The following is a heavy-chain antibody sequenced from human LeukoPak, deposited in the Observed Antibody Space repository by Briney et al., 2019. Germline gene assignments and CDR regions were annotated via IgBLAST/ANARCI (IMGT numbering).Heavy chain of an antibody. CDR3: AREGANTYYYDSSGYYYY. CDR2: ISSSSSYI. V-gene: IGHV3-21*01. Sequence: GGSLRLSCAASGFTFSSYSMNWVRQAPGKGLEWVSSISSSSSYIYYADSVKGRFTISRDNAKNSLYLQMNSLRAEDTAVYYCAREGANTYYYDSSGYYYYWGQGTLVTVSS. CDR1: GFTFSSYS. D-gene: IGHD3-22*01. J-gene: IGHJ4*02.